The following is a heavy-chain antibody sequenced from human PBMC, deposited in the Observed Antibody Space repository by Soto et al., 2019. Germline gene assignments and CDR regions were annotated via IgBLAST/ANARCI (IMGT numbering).Heavy chain of an antibody. D-gene: IGHD5-12*01. V-gene: IGHV3-21*01. Sequence: EVQLVESGGGLVKPGGSLRLSCAASGFTFSSYSMNWVRQAPGKGLEWVSYITSSSTYIYYADSVKGRFTISRDNAKNSLYLQMNRLRAEDTAVYYCAKDSGYTPLEAEGYYYNGMDVWGQGTTVTVSS. CDR3: AKDSGYTPLEAEGYYYNGMDV. J-gene: IGHJ6*02. CDR1: GFTFSSYS. CDR2: ITSSSTYI.